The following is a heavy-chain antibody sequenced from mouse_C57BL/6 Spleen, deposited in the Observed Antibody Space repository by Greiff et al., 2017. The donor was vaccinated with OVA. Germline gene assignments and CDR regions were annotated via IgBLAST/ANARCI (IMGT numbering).Heavy chain of an antibody. V-gene: IGHV1-4*01. D-gene: IGHD1-1*01. J-gene: IGHJ4*01. CDR1: GYTFTSYT. CDR3: ARPFIADLYYYAMDY. Sequence: QVQLQQSGAELARPGASVTMSCKASGYTFTSYTMHWVKQRPGKGLEWIGYINPSSGYTKYNQKIKDKATLTSDKSSSTAYMQLSSLTSEDSAVYYCARPFIADLYYYAMDYWGQGTSVTVSS. CDR2: INPSSGYT.